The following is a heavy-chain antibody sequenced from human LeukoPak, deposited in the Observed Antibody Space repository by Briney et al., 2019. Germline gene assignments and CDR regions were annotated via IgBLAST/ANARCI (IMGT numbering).Heavy chain of an antibody. Sequence: SETLSLTCAVPGGSISSSNSYWGWVRQPPGKGPEWIGTIYYSGTTYYKSSLESRLTISVDTSKNRFSLKLTSATAADTGIYYCARQNADYYYYYMDVWGRGTTITVSS. CDR1: GGSISSSNSY. CDR3: ARQNADYYYYYMDV. V-gene: IGHV4-39*01. CDR2: IYYSGTT. J-gene: IGHJ6*03. D-gene: IGHD3-10*01.